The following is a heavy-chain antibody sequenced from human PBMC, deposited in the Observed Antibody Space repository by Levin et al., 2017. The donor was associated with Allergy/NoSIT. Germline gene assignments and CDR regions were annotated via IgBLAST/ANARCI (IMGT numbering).Heavy chain of an antibody. J-gene: IGHJ5*02. D-gene: IGHD6-6*01. Sequence: GASVKVSCKASGYTFTGYYMHWVRQAPGQGLEWMGWINPNSGGTNYAQKFQGRVTMTRDTSISTAYMELSRLRSDDTAVYYCARPRIAARSWFDPWGQGTLVTVSS. V-gene: IGHV1-2*02. CDR1: GYTFTGYY. CDR2: INPNSGGT. CDR3: ARPRIAARSWFDP.